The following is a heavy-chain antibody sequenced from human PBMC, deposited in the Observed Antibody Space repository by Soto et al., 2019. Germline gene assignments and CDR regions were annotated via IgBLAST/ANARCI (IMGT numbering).Heavy chain of an antibody. Sequence: QVQLVQSGAEVKESGASVKVSCKASGYTFTGHYIHWVRQAPGQGFEWVGEIGPKNGDTRYAQKFQGRVAMTKDSSITTVYMVLSNLSPDDTAVYYCGRGRSGELGVFYWGQGTLVTVHS. J-gene: IGHJ4*02. CDR2: IGPKNGDT. CDR1: GYTFTGHY. V-gene: IGHV1-2*02. CDR3: GRGRSGELGVFY. D-gene: IGHD1-7*01.